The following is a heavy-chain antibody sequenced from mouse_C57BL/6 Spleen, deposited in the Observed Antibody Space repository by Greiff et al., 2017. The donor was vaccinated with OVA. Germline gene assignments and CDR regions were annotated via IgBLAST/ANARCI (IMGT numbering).Heavy chain of an antibody. CDR2: INPGSGGT. J-gene: IGHJ3*01. D-gene: IGHD1-1*01. CDR1: GYAFTNYL. Sequence: VQLQQSGAELVRPGTSVKVSCKASGYAFTNYLIEWVKQRPGQGLEWIGVINPGSGGTNYNEKFKGKATLTADKSSSTAYMQLSSLTSEDSAVYFCARITTVVRAYWGQGTLVTVSA. CDR3: ARITTVVRAY. V-gene: IGHV1-54*01.